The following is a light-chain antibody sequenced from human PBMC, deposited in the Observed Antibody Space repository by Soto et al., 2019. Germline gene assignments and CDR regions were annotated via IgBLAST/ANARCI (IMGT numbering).Light chain of an antibody. J-gene: IGKJ3*01. CDR1: QSVSRY. CDR2: DAS. CDR3: QQYYSYPFT. V-gene: IGKV3-11*01. Sequence: EIVLTQSPATLSLSPGERATLSCRASQSVSRYLAWYQQKPGQAPRLLIYDASNRASGTPARFSGSGSGTDFTLTISSLEPEDFAVYYCQQYYSYPFTFGPGTKVDIK.